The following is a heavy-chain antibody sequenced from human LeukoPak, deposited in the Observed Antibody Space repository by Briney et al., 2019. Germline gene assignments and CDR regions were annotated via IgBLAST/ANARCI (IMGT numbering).Heavy chain of an antibody. Sequence: GGSLRPSCAASGFTFSSYAMSWVRQAPGKGLEWVSAISGSGGSTYYADSVKGRFTISRDNSKNTLYLQMNSLRAEDTAVYYCAENLDSSGYYLFDYWGQGTLVTVSS. D-gene: IGHD3-22*01. J-gene: IGHJ4*02. CDR2: ISGSGGST. CDR1: GFTFSSYA. CDR3: AENLDSSGYYLFDY. V-gene: IGHV3-23*01.